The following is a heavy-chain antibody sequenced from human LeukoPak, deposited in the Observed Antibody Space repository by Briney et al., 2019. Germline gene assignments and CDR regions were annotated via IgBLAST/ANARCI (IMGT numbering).Heavy chain of an antibody. V-gene: IGHV4-59*12. CDR2: IYHSGRS. Sequence: SEALSLTCTVSGGSISTYYWSWIRQPPGKGLEWIGDIYHSGRSNCNPSPKSRGTISVDTSKNQYFLKLSSVAAADTAVYYCARGSITVVPAFDIWGQGTMVIVS. J-gene: IGHJ3*02. D-gene: IGHD3-3*01. CDR3: ARGSITVVPAFDI. CDR1: GGSISTYY.